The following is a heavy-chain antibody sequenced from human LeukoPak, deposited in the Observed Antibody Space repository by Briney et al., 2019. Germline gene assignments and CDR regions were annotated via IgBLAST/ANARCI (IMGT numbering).Heavy chain of an antibody. CDR1: GYSFTTYW. J-gene: IGHJ3*02. D-gene: IGHD3-16*01. V-gene: IGHV5-51*01. CDR3: ARGRGRQATDAFDI. CDR2: IYPDI. Sequence: GESLKISCKGSGYSFTTYWIGWVRQMPGKGLEWMGIIYPDIRYSPSFQGQVTISADKSISTAYLQCSSLKASDTAMYYCARGRGRQATDAFDIWGQGTMVTVSS.